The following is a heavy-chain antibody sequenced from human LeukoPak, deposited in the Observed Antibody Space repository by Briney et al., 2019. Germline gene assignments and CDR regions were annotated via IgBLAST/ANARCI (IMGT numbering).Heavy chain of an antibody. V-gene: IGHV4-39*01. CDR3: ARHEYSGSYYGLSWFDP. CDR1: GGSISSSGYY. CDR2: IYYSGST. J-gene: IGHJ5*02. D-gene: IGHD1-26*01. Sequence: SETLSLTCTVSGGSISSSGYYWGWIRQPPGKRLEWIAGIYYSGSTYYNPSLKSRVTISVDTSKNQLSLKLSSLTAADTAVYYCARHEYSGSYYGLSWFDPWGQGTLVTVSS.